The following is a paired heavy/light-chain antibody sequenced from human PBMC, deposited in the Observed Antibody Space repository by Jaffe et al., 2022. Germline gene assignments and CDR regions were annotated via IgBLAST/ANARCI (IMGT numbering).Light chain of an antibody. Sequence: SSELTQDPAVSVALGQTVRITCQGDSLRSYYASWYQQKPGQAPVLVIYGKNNRPSGIPDRFSGSSSGNTASLTITGAQAEDEADYYCNSRDISVVFGGGTKLTVL. CDR2: GKN. CDR3: NSRDISVV. V-gene: IGLV3-19*01. J-gene: IGLJ2*01. CDR1: SLRSYY.
Heavy chain of an antibody. Sequence: EVQLVESGGGLVQPGGSLRLSCAASGFTVSSNYMSWVRQAPGKGLEWVSVIYSGGSTYYADSVKGRFTISRHNSKNTLYLQMNSLRAEDTAVYYCARDNVGAGTYYYYYYMDVWGKGTTVTVSS. V-gene: IGHV3-53*04. CDR3: ARDNVGAGTYYYYYYMDV. J-gene: IGHJ6*03. CDR1: GFTVSSNY. CDR2: IYSGGST. D-gene: IGHD6-13*01.